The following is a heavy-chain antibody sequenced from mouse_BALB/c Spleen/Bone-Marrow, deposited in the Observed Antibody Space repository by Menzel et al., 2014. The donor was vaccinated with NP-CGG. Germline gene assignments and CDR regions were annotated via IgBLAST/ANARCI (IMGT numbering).Heavy chain of an antibody. CDR1: GFNIKDTY. J-gene: IGHJ3*01. Sequence: VHVKQSGAELVKPGASVKLSCTASGFNIKDTYMHWVKQRPEQGLEWIGRIDPANGNTKYDPKFQGKATITADTSSNTAYLQLSSLTSEDTAVYYCASYYYGSSLFAYGGQGTLVTVSA. V-gene: IGHV14-3*02. CDR2: IDPANGNT. CDR3: ASYYYGSSLFAY. D-gene: IGHD1-1*01.